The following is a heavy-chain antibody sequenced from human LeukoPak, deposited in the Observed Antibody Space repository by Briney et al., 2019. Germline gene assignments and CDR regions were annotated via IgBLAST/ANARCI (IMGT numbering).Heavy chain of an antibody. V-gene: IGHV1-3*01. Sequence: VSVKVSCKPSGYTLTSYVMHWVRQAPGQRLEWMGWINAGNGNTKYSQKFQGRVTITRDTSASTAYMELSSLRSEDTAVYYCASHPTSGRWEQWLGLDYWGQGTLVTVSS. CDR3: ASHPTSGRWEQWLGLDY. D-gene: IGHD6-19*01. CDR1: GYTLTSYV. J-gene: IGHJ4*02. CDR2: INAGNGNT.